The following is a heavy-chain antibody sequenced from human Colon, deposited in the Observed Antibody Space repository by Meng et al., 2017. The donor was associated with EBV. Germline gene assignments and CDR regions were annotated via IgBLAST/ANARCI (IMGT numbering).Heavy chain of an antibody. CDR3: ASFDHIPRRNYFDY. V-gene: IGHV4-34*01. CDR1: GGSLSGYY. D-gene: IGHD2-21*01. CDR2: IHHSGSA. Sequence: QVELQQWGPRLWRAAGSLPPACIVPGGSLSGYYWSWVRQPPGKGLEWIGYIHHSGSAYYNPSLKSRVSISVDTSKNQFSLNLNSMTAADTAVYYCASFDHIPRRNYFDYWGQGTLVTVSS. J-gene: IGHJ4*02.